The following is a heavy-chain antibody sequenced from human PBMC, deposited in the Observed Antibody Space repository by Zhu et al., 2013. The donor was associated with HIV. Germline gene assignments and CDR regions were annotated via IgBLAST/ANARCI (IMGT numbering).Heavy chain of an antibody. CDR2: ISWNSGSI. CDR3: AKVRMAVYYYYGMDV. J-gene: IGHJ6*02. Sequence: EVQLVESGGGLVQPGRSLRLSCAASGFTFDDYAMHWVRQAPGKGLEWVSGISWNSGSIGYADSVKGRFTISRDNAKNSLYLQMNSLRAEDTALYYCAKVRMAVYYYYGMDVWGQGTTVTVSS. D-gene: IGHD6-19*01. V-gene: IGHV3-9*01. CDR1: GFTFDDYA.